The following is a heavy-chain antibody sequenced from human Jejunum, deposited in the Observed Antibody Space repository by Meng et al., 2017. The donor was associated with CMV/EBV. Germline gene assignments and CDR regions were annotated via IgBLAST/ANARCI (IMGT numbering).Heavy chain of an antibody. D-gene: IGHD1-26*01. V-gene: IGHV3-7*01. CDR1: GFSFSNYW. CDR3: AREGVVGATDFDY. J-gene: IGHJ4*02. CDR2: IKQAGSET. Sequence: SGFSFSNYWMSWVRQAPGKGLEWVANIKQAGSETNYVDSVKGRFTISRDDAKNSLYLQMDSLRGEDTAVYYCAREGVVGATDFDYWGQGTLVTVSS.